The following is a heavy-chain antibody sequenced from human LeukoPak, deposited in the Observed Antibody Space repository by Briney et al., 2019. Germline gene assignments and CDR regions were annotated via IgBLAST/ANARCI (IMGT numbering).Heavy chain of an antibody. V-gene: IGHV1-2*02. CDR1: GYTFTGYY. CDR3: ARAYSGSANNAFNI. J-gene: IGHJ3*02. D-gene: IGHD1-26*01. CDR2: INPNSGGT. Sequence: ASVKVSCKASGYTFTGYYMHWVRQAPGQGLEGMGWINPNSGGTNYAQKFQGRVTMTRDTSISTAYMELSRLRSDDTAVYYCARAYSGSANNAFNIWGQGTMVTVSS.